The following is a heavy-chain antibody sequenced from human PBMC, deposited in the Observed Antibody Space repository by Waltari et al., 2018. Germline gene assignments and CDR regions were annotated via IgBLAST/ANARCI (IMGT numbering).Heavy chain of an antibody. Sequence: EVQLVESGGGLVQPGGSLRLSCAASGFTFSSSWMHWFRQAPGKGLVWVSRINSDGSSTTYADSVKGRFTISRDNAKNTLYLQMNSLRAEDTAVYYCARDGIVGATYFDYWGQGTLVTVSS. CDR3: ARDGIVGATYFDY. CDR2: INSDGSST. CDR1: GFTFSSSW. J-gene: IGHJ4*02. D-gene: IGHD1-26*01. V-gene: IGHV3-74*01.